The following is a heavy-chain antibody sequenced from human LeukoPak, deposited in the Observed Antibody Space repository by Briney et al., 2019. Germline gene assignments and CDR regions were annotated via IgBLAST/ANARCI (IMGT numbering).Heavy chain of an antibody. V-gene: IGHV4-4*02. CDR3: ARVSTIFGVDPYYFDY. D-gene: IGHD3-3*01. CDR1: GGSISSSNW. J-gene: IGHJ4*02. Sequence: TSETLSLTCAVSGGSISSSNWWSWVRQPPGKGLEWIGEIYHSGSTNYNPSLKSRVTISVDKSKNQFSLKLSSVTAADTAVYYCARVSTIFGVDPYYFDYWGQGTLVTVSS. CDR2: IYHSGST.